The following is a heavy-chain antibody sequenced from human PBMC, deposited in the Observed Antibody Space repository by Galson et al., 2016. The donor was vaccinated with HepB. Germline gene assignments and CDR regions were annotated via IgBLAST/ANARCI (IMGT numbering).Heavy chain of an antibody. CDR2: IYPGDSTT. CDR1: GYSFTRYW. V-gene: IGHV5-51*01. CDR3: ARRGNWKLDY. Sequence: QSGAEVTKPGESLKISCKGSGYSFTRYWIVWVRQMPGQGLEWMGSIYPGDSTTRYSPSFQGQVTFSTDNSISSAFLHWSTLKSPDTAIYYCARRGNWKLDYWGQGTLVTVSS. D-gene: IGHD1-20*01. J-gene: IGHJ4*02.